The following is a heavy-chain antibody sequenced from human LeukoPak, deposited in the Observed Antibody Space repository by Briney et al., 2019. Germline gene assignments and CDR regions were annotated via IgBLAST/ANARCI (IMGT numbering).Heavy chain of an antibody. V-gene: IGHV3-33*01. D-gene: IGHD3-22*01. J-gene: IGHJ4*02. Sequence: GGSLRLSRAASGFTFSSYGMHWVRQAPGKGLEWVAVIWYDGSNKYYADSVKGRFTISSDNSKHTLYLQINGLRAEDTAVYYCARDGRISYYDSSGPFDYWGQGTLVTVSS. CDR1: GFTFSSYG. CDR3: ARDGRISYYDSSGPFDY. CDR2: IWYDGSNK.